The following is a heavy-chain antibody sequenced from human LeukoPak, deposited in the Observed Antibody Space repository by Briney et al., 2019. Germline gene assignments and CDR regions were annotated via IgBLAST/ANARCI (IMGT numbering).Heavy chain of an antibody. CDR2: IKQDGSEK. Sequence: GGSLRLSCAASGFTFSNYWMTWVRQAPGKGLEWVANIKQDGSEKYYVDSVKGRFTISRDNAKKSMYLQMNSLRAEDTAVYYCARSKNNFDYWGQGTLVTVSS. J-gene: IGHJ4*02. V-gene: IGHV3-7*01. CDR1: GFTFSNYW. CDR3: ARSKNNFDY.